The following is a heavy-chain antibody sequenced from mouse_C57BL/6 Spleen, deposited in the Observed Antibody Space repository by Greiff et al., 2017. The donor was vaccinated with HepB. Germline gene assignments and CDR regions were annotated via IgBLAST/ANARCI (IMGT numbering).Heavy chain of an antibody. V-gene: IGHV2-6-1*01. J-gene: IGHJ3*01. CDR3: ARHGPLYDYDEAWFAY. CDR2: IWSDGST. D-gene: IGHD2-4*01. Sequence: VQLMESGPGLVAPSQSLSITCTVSGFSLTSYGVHWVRQPPGKGLEWLVVIWSDGSTTYNSALKSRLSISKDNSKSQVFLKMNSLQTDDTAMYYCARHGPLYDYDEAWFAYWGQGTLVTVSA. CDR1: GFSLTSYG.